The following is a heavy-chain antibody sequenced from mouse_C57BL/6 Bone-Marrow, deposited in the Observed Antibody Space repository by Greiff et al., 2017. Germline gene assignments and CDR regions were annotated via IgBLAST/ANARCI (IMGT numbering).Heavy chain of an antibody. D-gene: IGHD1-1*01. CDR1: GFNIKDYY. V-gene: IGHV14-1*01. Sequence: VQLQQSGAELVKPGASVKLSCTASGFNIKDYYMHWVKQRPEQGLEWIGRIDPEDGDTKYAPKFQGKATITADTSSNTAYLQLSSLTSEDAAVSCCAMPTVVATDYWGQGTTLTVSS. CDR3: AMPTVVATDY. CDR2: IDPEDGDT. J-gene: IGHJ2*01.